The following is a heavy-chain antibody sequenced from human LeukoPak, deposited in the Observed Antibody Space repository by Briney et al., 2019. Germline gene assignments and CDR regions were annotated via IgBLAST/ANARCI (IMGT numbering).Heavy chain of an antibody. Sequence: PGGSLRLSCAASGFTFSSYWMHWVRQAPGKGLVWVSRFNSDGSNTRYADSVKGRFTISRDNAKNTLYLQMNSLRAEDTAVYYCAKEACSGTNCIYYFMDVWGKGTTVTVSS. CDR2: FNSDGSNT. J-gene: IGHJ6*03. CDR3: AKEACSGTNCIYYFMDV. D-gene: IGHD3-10*02. V-gene: IGHV3-74*01. CDR1: GFTFSSYW.